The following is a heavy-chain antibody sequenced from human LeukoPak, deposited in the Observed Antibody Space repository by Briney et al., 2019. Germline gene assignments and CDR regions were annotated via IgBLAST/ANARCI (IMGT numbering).Heavy chain of an antibody. CDR1: GFTFSSYA. CDR2: ISGSGGST. Sequence: GGSLRLSCAASGFTFSSYAMSWVRQAPGKGLEWVSAISGSGGSTYYADSVKGGFTISRDNSKNTLYLQMNSLRAEDTAVYYCAKVGEEYYDFWSGPEPYYFDYWGQGTLVTVSS. D-gene: IGHD3-3*01. J-gene: IGHJ4*02. V-gene: IGHV3-23*01. CDR3: AKVGEEYYDFWSGPEPYYFDY.